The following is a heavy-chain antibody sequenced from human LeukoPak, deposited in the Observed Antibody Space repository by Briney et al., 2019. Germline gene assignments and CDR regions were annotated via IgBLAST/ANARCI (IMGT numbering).Heavy chain of an antibody. CDR2: ISYDGSNK. V-gene: IGHV3-30-3*01. Sequence: LVDSGGGVVQPGRSLRLSCAASGFTFSSYAMHWVRQAPGKGLEWVAVISYDGSNKYYADSVKGRFTISRDNSKNTLYLQMNSLRAEDTAVYYCAREPNGGPYDRVFDYWGQGTLVTVSS. D-gene: IGHD7-27*01. CDR3: AREPNGGPYDRVFDY. CDR1: GFTFSSYA. J-gene: IGHJ4*02.